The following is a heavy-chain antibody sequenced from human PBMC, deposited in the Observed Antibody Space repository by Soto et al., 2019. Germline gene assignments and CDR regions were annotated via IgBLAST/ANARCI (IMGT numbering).Heavy chain of an antibody. D-gene: IGHD2-15*01. V-gene: IGHV4-39*01. CDR1: GGSIGSCHYY. CDR3: ASHRILVVVSARPSAFDS. Sequence: PSETLSLTCTVSGGSIGSCHYYWSWIRQSPGKGLEWIASIYYSGDTYFNPSLRSRVSISVDTSKNQFSLNVNSMTAADTAIYFCASHRILVVVSARPSAFDSWARGTLDPVSS. J-gene: IGHJ4*02. CDR2: IYYSGDT.